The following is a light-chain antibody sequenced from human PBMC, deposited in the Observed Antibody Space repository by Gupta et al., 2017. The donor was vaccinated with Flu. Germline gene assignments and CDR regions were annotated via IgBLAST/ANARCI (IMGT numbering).Light chain of an antibody. CDR3: QHYNNWPPYS. V-gene: IGKV3D-15*01. CDR1: QSIGTN. J-gene: IGKJ2*03. CDR2: GAS. Sequence: EIVMTQSPGTLSVSPGERATLSCRASQSIGTNLAWYQQEPGQAPRLLIYGASTRATGIPARFSGSGSGTEFTLTISSRQSEDFAVYYCQHYNNWPPYSFGRGTKLEIK.